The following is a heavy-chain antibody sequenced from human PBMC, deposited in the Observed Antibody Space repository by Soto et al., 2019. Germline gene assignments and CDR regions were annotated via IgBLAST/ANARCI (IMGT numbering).Heavy chain of an antibody. CDR1: GGTFSRYT. D-gene: IGHD3-10*01. J-gene: IGHJ5*02. V-gene: IGHV1-69*02. CDR3: ARGSTICRGAPSWFDP. CDR2: IIPIAAIA. Sequence: QVQLVQSGAEVKKPGSSVKVSCKASGGTFSRYTINWVRQSPGQGLEWMGRIIPIAAIANYTQKFQGRVTITVDKSSTTAYMDLSSLRSDDTAVYYCARGSTICRGAPSWFDPWGQGTLVTVSS.